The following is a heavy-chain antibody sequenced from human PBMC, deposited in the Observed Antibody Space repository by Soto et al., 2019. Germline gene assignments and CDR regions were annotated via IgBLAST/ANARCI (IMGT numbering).Heavy chain of an antibody. CDR2: IYYSGST. D-gene: IGHD3-22*01. CDR3: ARERDYARKKLYYFDY. CDR1: GGSISSGGYY. J-gene: IGHJ4*02. V-gene: IGHV4-31*03. Sequence: PSETLSLTCTVSGGSISSGGYYWSWIRQHPGKGLEWIGYIYYSGSTYYNPSLKSRITINPDTSKNQFSLQLNSATPEDTAVYYCARERDYARKKLYYFDYWGQGTLVTVSS.